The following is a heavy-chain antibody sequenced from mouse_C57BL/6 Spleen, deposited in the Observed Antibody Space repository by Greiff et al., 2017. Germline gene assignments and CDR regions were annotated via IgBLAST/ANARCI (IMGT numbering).Heavy chain of an antibody. CDR1: GYSITSGYY. J-gene: IGHJ1*03. V-gene: IGHV3-6*01. CDR2: ISYDGSN. CDR3: ARGRYDRYFDV. D-gene: IGHD2-12*01. Sequence: EVKLLESGPGLVKPSQSLSLTCSVTGYSITSGYYWNWIRQFPGNKLEWMGYISYDGSNNYNPSLQNRISITRDTSKNQFFLKLNSVTTGDTATYYCARGRYDRYFDVWGTGTTVTVSS.